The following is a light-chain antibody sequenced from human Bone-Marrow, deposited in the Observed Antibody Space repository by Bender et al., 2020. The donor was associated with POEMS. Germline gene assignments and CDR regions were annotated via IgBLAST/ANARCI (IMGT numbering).Light chain of an antibody. Sequence: SYELTQPPSLSVSPGQTATISCSGSNLANKYTNWYQQRAGQSPVLVIYQDTERPSGIPERFSGSNSGNTATLTIGDTQAIDEADYYCQAWDGTTGIFGGGTRLTV. CDR1: NLANKY. CDR3: QAWDGTTGI. V-gene: IGLV3-1*01. J-gene: IGLJ2*01. CDR2: QDT.